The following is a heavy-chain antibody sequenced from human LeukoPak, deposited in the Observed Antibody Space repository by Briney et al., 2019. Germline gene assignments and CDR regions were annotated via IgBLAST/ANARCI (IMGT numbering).Heavy chain of an antibody. V-gene: IGHV3-23*01. J-gene: IGHJ4*02. CDR2: ISGSGGST. CDR3: AKDDVSSGLGY. Sequence: PGGSLRLSCAASKFIFSDYGMHWVRQAPGKGLEWVSAISGSGGSTYYADSVKGRFTISRDNSKNTLYLQMNSLRAEDTAVYYCAKDDVSSGLGYWGQGTLVTVSS. CDR1: KFIFSDYG. D-gene: IGHD6-19*01.